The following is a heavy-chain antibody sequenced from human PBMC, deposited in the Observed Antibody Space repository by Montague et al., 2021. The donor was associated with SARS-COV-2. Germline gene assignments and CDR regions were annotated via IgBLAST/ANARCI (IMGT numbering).Heavy chain of an antibody. CDR3: ARHRSYGDHALDNWFHP. D-gene: IGHD4-17*01. CDR1: GDSTSCTNCY. Sequence: SETLSLTCTVSGDSTSCTNCYWGWIRQPPGKGLDWIGTIYNSGTTYYNPSLKSRLTTSIDTSKNQFSLKLSSVTAADTAVYYCARHRSYGDHALDNWFHPWGQGTLVTVSS. J-gene: IGHJ5*02. V-gene: IGHV4-39*01. CDR2: IYNSGTT.